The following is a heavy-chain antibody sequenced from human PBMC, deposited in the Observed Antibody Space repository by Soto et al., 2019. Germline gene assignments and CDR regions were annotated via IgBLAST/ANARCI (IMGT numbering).Heavy chain of an antibody. V-gene: IGHV1-69*02. Sequence: QVQLVQSGADVQRPGSSVRVSCKASGDTFNFYTINWVRQAPGQGLQWMGRINPILSMSNYAPRFQGRVTMTADKSTSTAYIELSSLRSEDTAMYYCATSYGSGYRAFDSWGQGALVIVSS. CDR3: ATSYGSGYRAFDS. J-gene: IGHJ4*02. CDR2: INPILSMS. D-gene: IGHD3-10*01. CDR1: GDTFNFYT.